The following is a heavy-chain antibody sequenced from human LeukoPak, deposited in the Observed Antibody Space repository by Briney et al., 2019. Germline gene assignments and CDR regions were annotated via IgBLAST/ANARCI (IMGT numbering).Heavy chain of an antibody. V-gene: IGHV4-34*01. CDR2: INHSGST. J-gene: IGHJ4*02. Sequence: SETLSLTCAVYGGSFSGYYWSWIRQPPGKGLGWIGEINHSGSTNYNPSLKSRVTISVDTSKNQFSLKLSSVTAADTAVYYCARGRGYSSSTRRGFDYWGQGTLVTVSS. CDR1: GGSFSGYY. D-gene: IGHD6-6*01. CDR3: ARGRGYSSSTRRGFDY.